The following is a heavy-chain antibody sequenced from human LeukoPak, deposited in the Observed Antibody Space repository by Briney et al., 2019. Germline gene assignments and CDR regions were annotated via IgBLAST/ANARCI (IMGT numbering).Heavy chain of an antibody. CDR1: GGSISSGSYY. V-gene: IGHV4-61*02. Sequence: PSQTLSLTCTVSGGSISSGSYYWRWIRQPAGKGLEWIGRMYTSGSTNYNPSLKSRVTISVDTSKNQFSLKLGSVTAADTAVYYCARDHNYDSYASDIWGQGTMVTVSS. D-gene: IGHD3-22*01. CDR2: MYTSGST. J-gene: IGHJ3*02. CDR3: ARDHNYDSYASDI.